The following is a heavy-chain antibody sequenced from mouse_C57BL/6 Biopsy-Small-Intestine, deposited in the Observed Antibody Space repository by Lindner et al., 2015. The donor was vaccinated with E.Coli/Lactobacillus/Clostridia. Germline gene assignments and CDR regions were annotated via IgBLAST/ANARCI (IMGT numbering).Heavy chain of an antibody. CDR2: IYPGDGDT. D-gene: IGHD1-1*01. CDR1: GYTFSRTW. V-gene: IGHV1-82*01. CDR3: ARDTTVVARNFDV. Sequence: VQLQESGPKLVRPGASVKMSCKASGYTFSRTWMNWVRQRPGKGLEWIGRIYPGDGDTNYNGKFKGKATLTADKSSSTAYMQLSSLASEDSAVYFCARDTTVVARNFDVWGTGTTVTVSS. J-gene: IGHJ1*03.